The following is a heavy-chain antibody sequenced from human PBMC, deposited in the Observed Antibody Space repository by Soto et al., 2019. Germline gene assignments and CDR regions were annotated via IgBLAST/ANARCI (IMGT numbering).Heavy chain of an antibody. D-gene: IGHD7-27*01. CDR2: ISYDGTNK. CDR3: ARDPKTSGGQHWAFNYFDS. V-gene: IGHV3-30-3*01. J-gene: IGHJ5*01. CDR1: GFSFSISP. Sequence: GGSLRLSCAASGFSFSISPMHWVRRAPGKGPEWVALISYDGTNKFYADSVKGRFTISRDNSKSTLYLQVDSLRPEDAAVYYCARDPKTSGGQHWAFNYFDSWGQGTLVTVSS.